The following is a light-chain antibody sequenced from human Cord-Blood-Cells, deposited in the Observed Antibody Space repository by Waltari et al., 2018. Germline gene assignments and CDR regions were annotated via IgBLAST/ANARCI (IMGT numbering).Light chain of an antibody. J-gene: IGLJ2*01. CDR2: DDS. CDR3: SSYTSSSTLVV. Sequence: QSALTQPASVSGSPGQSITISCTGTSSDVGGYNYVSWYQQHPGKAPKLMIYDDSNRPSGVSNRFSGSKSGNTASLTISGLQAEDEADYYCSSYTSSSTLVVFGGETKLTVL. CDR1: SSDVGGYNY. V-gene: IGLV2-14*01.